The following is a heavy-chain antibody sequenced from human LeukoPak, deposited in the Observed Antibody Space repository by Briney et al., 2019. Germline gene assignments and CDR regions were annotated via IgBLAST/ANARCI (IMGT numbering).Heavy chain of an antibody. CDR1: GYTFSSYY. CDR2: INPSGGST. V-gene: IGHV1-46*01. J-gene: IGHJ3*02. CDR3: ARNERKSCGDYSKGAFDI. D-gene: IGHD4-17*01. Sequence: ASVKVSCKASGYTFSSYYMHWVRQAPGQGLEWMGLINPSGGSTSYAQKFQGRVTITRDTSASTAYMELSSLRSEDTAVYYCARNERKSCGDYSKGAFDIWGQGTMVTVSS.